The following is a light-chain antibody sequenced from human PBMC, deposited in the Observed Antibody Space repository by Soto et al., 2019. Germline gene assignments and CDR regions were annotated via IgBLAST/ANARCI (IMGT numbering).Light chain of an antibody. CDR3: LQRSNWLT. J-gene: IGKJ4*01. Sequence: EVVLTQSPATLSLSPGERATLSCRASQSVSSYLAWYQQKPGQAPRLLIYDASHRATGIPARFSGSGSAADYTLTISSLAPEDFAVYYCLQRSNWLTFGGGTKVEIK. CDR2: DAS. CDR1: QSVSSY. V-gene: IGKV3-11*01.